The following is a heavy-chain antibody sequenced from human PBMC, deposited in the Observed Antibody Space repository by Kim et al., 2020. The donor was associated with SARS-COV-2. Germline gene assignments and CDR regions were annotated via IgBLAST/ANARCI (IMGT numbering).Heavy chain of an antibody. CDR3: ARRSTLTSGTDY. J-gene: IGHJ4*02. V-gene: IGHV4-34*13. Sequence: YNPSLQSRVTISVDTSKNQFSRKLNSVTAADTAVYYCARRSTLTSGTDYWGQGTLVTVSS. D-gene: IGHD1-1*01.